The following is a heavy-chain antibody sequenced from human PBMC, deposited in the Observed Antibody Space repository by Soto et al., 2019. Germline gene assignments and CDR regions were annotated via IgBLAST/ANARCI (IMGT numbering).Heavy chain of an antibody. J-gene: IGHJ4*02. CDR1: DGSISGHY. Sequence: QVQLQESGPGLVKPSETLSLTCTVSDGSISGHYWSWIRQPPGKGLEWIGYIYYSGDTNYNPSLTSRVPISVATPNNQFSLKLSSVTATDTAVYYWARHSVHAWNEYWGQGTLVTVSS. D-gene: IGHD1-1*01. CDR2: IYYSGDT. V-gene: IGHV4-59*08. CDR3: ARHSVHAWNEY.